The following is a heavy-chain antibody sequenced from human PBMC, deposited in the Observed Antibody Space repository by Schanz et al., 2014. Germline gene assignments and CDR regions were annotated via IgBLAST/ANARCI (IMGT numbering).Heavy chain of an antibody. CDR2: INHGGST. J-gene: IGHJ4*02. Sequence: VQLQQWGAGLLKPSETLSLTCAVYGGSFSGYYWSWIRQPPGKGLEWIAEINHGGSTNYNPSLKSRVTISVDPSKNHFSLKLRSVTAADTAVYYCARAARRTRVVPLYFDYWGQGTLVTVSS. CDR3: ARAARRTRVVPLYFDY. D-gene: IGHD2-2*01. V-gene: IGHV4-34*01. CDR1: GGSFSGYY.